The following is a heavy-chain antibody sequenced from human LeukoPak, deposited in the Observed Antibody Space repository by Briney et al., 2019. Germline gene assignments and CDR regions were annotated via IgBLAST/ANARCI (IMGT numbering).Heavy chain of an antibody. J-gene: IGHJ4*02. CDR2: ISSSGSTI. V-gene: IGHV3-11*04. D-gene: IGHD3-22*01. CDR1: GFTFSDYY. CDR3: AKEGSLLVKTFLDY. Sequence: GGSLRLSCAASGFTFSDYYMSWIRQAPGKGLEWVSYISSSGSTIYYAGSVKGRFTISRDNAKNSLYLQMNSLRAEDTAVYYCAKEGSLLVKTFLDYWGQGTLVTVSS.